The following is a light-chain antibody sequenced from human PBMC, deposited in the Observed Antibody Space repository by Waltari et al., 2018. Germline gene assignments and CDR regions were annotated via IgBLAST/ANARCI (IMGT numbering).Light chain of an antibody. Sequence: EKVMTQSPSPLSVSPGGVVTLSCRASQGIASNLAWYHDRPGQTPRLLIYDASTRASGIPSRFSGSWSGTEFTLTISGLQSDDSALYYCEQYNDWYSFGQGTKLEI. CDR1: QGIASN. CDR3: EQYNDWYS. CDR2: DAS. J-gene: IGKJ2*03. V-gene: IGKV3-15*01.